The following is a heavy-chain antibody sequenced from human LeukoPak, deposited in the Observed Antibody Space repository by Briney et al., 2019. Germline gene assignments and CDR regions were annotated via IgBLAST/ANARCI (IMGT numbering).Heavy chain of an antibody. D-gene: IGHD5-12*01. Sequence: SETLSLTCTVSGGSISSYYWSWIRQPAGKGLEWIGRIYTSGSTNYNPSLKSRVTMSVDTSKNQFSLKLSSVTAADTAVYYCASPRTLSGYDLWYDYWGQGTLVTVSS. J-gene: IGHJ4*02. CDR3: ASPRTLSGYDLWYDY. CDR2: IYTSGST. CDR1: GGSISSYY. V-gene: IGHV4-4*07.